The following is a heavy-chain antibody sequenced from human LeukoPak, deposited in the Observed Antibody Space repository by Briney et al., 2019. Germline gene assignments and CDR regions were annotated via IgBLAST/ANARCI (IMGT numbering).Heavy chain of an antibody. Sequence: ASVKVSCKTSGYTFSTHWMHWVRQAPGQGLEWMGIINPNGGFTSYAQKFQGRVTVTRDMSTSTVYMELSDLKSEDTAVYYCARGGIDYGDYVDFDYWGQGTLVTVSS. V-gene: IGHV1-46*01. J-gene: IGHJ4*02. CDR1: GYTFSTHW. D-gene: IGHD4-17*01. CDR3: ARGGIDYGDYVDFDY. CDR2: INPNGGFT.